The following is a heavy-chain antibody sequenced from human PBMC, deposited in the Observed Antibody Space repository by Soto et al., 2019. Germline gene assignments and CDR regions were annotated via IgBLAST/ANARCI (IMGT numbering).Heavy chain of an antibody. CDR2: ISAYNGNT. CDR1: GYTFTSYG. J-gene: IGHJ5*02. CDR3: ARENWDNWFDP. V-gene: IGHV1-18*04. Sequence: ASVKVSCKASGYTFTSYGISWVRQAPGQGLEWMGWISAYNGNTNYAQKIQGRVTMTTDTYTSTAYMELRSLRYDDTAVYYCARENWDNWFDPWGQGTLVTVSS. D-gene: IGHD7-27*01.